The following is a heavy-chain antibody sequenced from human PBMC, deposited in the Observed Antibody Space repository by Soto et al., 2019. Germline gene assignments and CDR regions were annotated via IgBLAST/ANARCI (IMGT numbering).Heavy chain of an antibody. J-gene: IGHJ4*02. V-gene: IGHV3-30-3*01. CDR2: ISYDGSTK. CDR1: GFTFSSYX. Sequence: QVQLVESGGGVVQPGRSLRLSCAASGFTFSSYXXXXXXXXXXXXXXXVAVISYDGSTKYYADSVKGRFTISRDNXXXXXXXXXXXXXXXXXXXXXXXXXXXXXXXXXYXDYWGQGTLVTVSS. CDR3: XXXXXXXXXXXYXDY.